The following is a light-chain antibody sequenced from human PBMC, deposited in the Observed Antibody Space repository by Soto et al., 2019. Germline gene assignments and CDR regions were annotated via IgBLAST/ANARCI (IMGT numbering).Light chain of an antibody. Sequence: QSVLNHAASVFGSPGKSITLSCTGTSSVVGGYDFVSWYQQHPGKAPKVMIYDVSNRPSGVSNRFSGSKSGNTASLTISGLQAEYEADYYCCSYTSSDTYVFGTGTKVTVL. CDR1: SSVVGGYDF. CDR3: CSYTSSDTYV. V-gene: IGLV2-14*01. CDR2: DVS. J-gene: IGLJ1*01.